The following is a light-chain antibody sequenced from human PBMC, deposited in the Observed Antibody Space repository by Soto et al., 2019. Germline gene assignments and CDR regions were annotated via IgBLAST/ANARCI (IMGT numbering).Light chain of an antibody. V-gene: IGKV1-12*01. CDR3: QQTDSFPIT. CDR2: TAS. Sequence: DSQMIQSPSSVTASVGGRVTITCRASQDIITWLAWYEQKPGKAPNLLIYTASNLQSGVPSRFRGSGSGTHFTLTISSLQPEDFGTYYCQQTDSFPITFGQGTRLEIK. CDR1: QDIITW. J-gene: IGKJ5*01.